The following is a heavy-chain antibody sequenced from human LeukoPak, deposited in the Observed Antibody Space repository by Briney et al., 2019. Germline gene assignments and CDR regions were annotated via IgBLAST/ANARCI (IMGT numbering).Heavy chain of an antibody. CDR3: ARDSLPSAAT. Sequence: SVKVSCKASGGTFSSYAISWVRQAPGQGLEWMGRIIPILGIANYAQKFQSRVTITADKSTSTAYMELSSLRSEDKDVYYCARDSLPSAATWGQGTLVTVSS. J-gene: IGHJ5*02. D-gene: IGHD6-25*01. V-gene: IGHV1-69*04. CDR1: GGTFSSYA. CDR2: IIPILGIA.